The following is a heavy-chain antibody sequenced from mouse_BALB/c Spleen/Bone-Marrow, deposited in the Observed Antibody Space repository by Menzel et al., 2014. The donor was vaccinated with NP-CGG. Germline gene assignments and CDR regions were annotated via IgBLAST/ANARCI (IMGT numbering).Heavy chain of an antibody. CDR3: ARSPGEVNY. J-gene: IGHJ3*01. CDR2: IYPANGNT. V-gene: IGHV14-3*02. D-gene: IGHD1-3*01. CDR1: GFNIIYAY. Sequence: VQLKQSGAELVKPGASVKLSCTASGFNIIYAYIHWVKRRPEQGLEWIGRIYPANGNTNYDPKFQGKATITADTSSNSAYLHLNSLTSEDPAVYYSARSPGEVNYWGQGTLVTVSA.